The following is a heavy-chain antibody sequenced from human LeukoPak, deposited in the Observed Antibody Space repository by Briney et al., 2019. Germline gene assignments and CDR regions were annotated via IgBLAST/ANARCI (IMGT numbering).Heavy chain of an antibody. CDR2: ISYDGSNK. J-gene: IGHJ4*02. Sequence: GGSLRLSCAASGFTFSSYGMHWVRQAPGKGLEWVAVISYDGSNKYYADSVKGRFTISRDNSKNTLYLQMNSLRAEDTAVYYCAKGYDSSGFLSVDYWGQGTLVTVSS. D-gene: IGHD3-22*01. CDR3: AKGYDSSGFLSVDY. V-gene: IGHV3-30*18. CDR1: GFTFSSYG.